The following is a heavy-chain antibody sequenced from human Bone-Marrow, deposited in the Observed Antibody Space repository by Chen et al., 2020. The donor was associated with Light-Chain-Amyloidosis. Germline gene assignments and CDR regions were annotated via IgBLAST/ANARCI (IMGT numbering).Heavy chain of an antibody. Sequence: QVQLVQSGAEVKKPGSSVKVSCKASGGTFSSYAISWVRQAPGQGLEWMGRIIPILGIATYAQKFQGRVTITADKSTSTAYMELSSVRSEDTAVYYCARAYYYDSSGYRLGYWGQGTLVTVSS. CDR2: IIPILGIA. D-gene: IGHD3-22*01. V-gene: IGHV1-69*04. J-gene: IGHJ4*02. CDR3: ARAYYYDSSGYRLGY. CDR1: GGTFSSYA.